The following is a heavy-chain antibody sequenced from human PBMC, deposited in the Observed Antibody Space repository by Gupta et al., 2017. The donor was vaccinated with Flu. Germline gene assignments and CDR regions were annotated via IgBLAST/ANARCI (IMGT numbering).Heavy chain of an antibody. CDR3: EKDVPRDYYYDGMDV. J-gene: IGHJ6*01. CDR1: GFTFSSYA. CDR2: ISGSGGST. Sequence: EVQLLESGGGLVQPGGSLRLSCAASGFTFSSYAMSWVRQAPGKVLEWVSAISGSGGSTYYADSVKGRFTIARDNSKNTLYLQMNSLRAEDTAVYYCEKDVPRDYYYDGMDVWGQGTTVTVSA. V-gene: IGHV3-23*01.